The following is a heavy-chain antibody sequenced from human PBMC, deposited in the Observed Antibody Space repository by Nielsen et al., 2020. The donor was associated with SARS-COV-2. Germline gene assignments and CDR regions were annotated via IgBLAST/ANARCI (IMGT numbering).Heavy chain of an antibody. V-gene: IGHV1-58*02. Sequence: SVKVSCKASGFTFTSSAMQWVRQARGQRLEWIGWIVVGSGNTNYAQKFQERVTITRDMSTSTAYMELSSLGSEDTAVYYCAADYYGEGGLYYFDYWGQGTLVTVSS. J-gene: IGHJ4*02. CDR2: IVVGSGNT. D-gene: IGHD4-17*01. CDR1: GFTFTSSA. CDR3: AADYYGEGGLYYFDY.